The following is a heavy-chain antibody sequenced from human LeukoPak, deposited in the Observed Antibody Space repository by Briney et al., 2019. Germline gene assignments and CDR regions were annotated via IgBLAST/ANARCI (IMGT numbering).Heavy chain of an antibody. D-gene: IGHD5-12*01. CDR2: ISYDGGTT. Sequence: PGRSLRLSCAASGFTFGSYAMNWVRQAPGKGLEWVAVISYDGGTTYYADSVKGRFTTSRDNSKNTLYLQMNSLRAEDTAVYYCAKGWNGYDRFDYWGRGTLVTVSS. CDR1: GFTFGSYA. CDR3: AKGWNGYDRFDY. J-gene: IGHJ4*02. V-gene: IGHV3-30-3*01.